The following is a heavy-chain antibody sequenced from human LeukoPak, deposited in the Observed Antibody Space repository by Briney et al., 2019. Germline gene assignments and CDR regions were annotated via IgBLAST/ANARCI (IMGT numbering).Heavy chain of an antibody. Sequence: GGSLRLSCAASGFTFDDYAMHLVRQAPGKGLEWVSGISWNSGSIGYADSVKGRLTISRDNAKNSLYLQMNSLRAEDTALYYCAKDYYGSGSWFDPWGQGTLVTVSS. CDR1: GFTFDDYA. CDR2: ISWNSGSI. J-gene: IGHJ5*02. V-gene: IGHV3-9*01. CDR3: AKDYYGSGSWFDP. D-gene: IGHD3-10*01.